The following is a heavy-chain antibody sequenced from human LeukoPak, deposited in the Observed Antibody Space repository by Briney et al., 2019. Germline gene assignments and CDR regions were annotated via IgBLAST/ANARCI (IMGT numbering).Heavy chain of an antibody. CDR3: AIVRSSWSPPDNY. V-gene: IGHV1-8*01. J-gene: IGHJ4*02. CDR1: VYTFTSYD. Sequence: ASVKVSCKASVYTFTSYDINWVRQATGQGLEWMGWLNPITDNTGYAQKFQGRVTMTRNTSISTAYMELSSLTSEDTAVYYCAIVRSSWSPPDNYWGQGTLVTVSS. CDR2: LNPITDNT. D-gene: IGHD6-13*01.